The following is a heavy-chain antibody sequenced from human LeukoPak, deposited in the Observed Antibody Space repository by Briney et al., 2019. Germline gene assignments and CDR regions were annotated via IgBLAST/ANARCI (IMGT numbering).Heavy chain of an antibody. D-gene: IGHD2-8*01. CDR3: AKGSTNARPYYFDY. Sequence: GGSLRLSCAASEFSFSTYVMSWVRQAPGRGLEWVSAISGDSRSTYQADSVKGRFTISRDNSKNTLYLQMNSLRAEDTAMYYCAKGSTNARPYYFDYWGQGSLVTVAS. CDR1: EFSFSTYV. J-gene: IGHJ4*02. V-gene: IGHV3-23*01. CDR2: ISGDSRST.